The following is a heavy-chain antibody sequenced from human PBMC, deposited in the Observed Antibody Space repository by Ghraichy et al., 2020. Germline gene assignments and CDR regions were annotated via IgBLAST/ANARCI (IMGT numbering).Heavy chain of an antibody. CDR3: ARFCNSWTKYFRY. V-gene: IGHV1-18*01. Sequence: ASVKVSCKTSGYRFTSDGISWERRAPGQGLEWMGWINPYNGNTNYAQNFQGRVTLTTDTSTSTVYMEMRSLRFDDTAIYYCARFCNSWTKYFRYWGQGTLVTV. CDR2: INPYNGNT. J-gene: IGHJ1*01. D-gene: IGHD1-26*01. CDR1: GYRFTSDG.